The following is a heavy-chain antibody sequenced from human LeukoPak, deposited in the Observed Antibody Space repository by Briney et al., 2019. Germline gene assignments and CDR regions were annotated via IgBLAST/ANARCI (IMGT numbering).Heavy chain of an antibody. Sequence: PGGSLRLSCAASGFTFSSYAMHWVRQAPGKGLEWVAVISYDGSNKYYADPVKGRFTISRDNSKNTLYLQMDSLRAEDTAVYYCARSEKGGLTVVTLFDYWGQGTLVTVSS. V-gene: IGHV3-30*04. D-gene: IGHD4-23*01. CDR1: GFTFSSYA. CDR3: ARSEKGGLTVVTLFDY. J-gene: IGHJ4*02. CDR2: ISYDGSNK.